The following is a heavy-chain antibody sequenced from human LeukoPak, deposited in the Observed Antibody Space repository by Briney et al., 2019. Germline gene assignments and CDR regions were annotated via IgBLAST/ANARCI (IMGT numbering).Heavy chain of an antibody. D-gene: IGHD1-1*01. V-gene: IGHV3-23*01. CDR3: AKPRAMTTGVGRYFDL. Sequence: PGGSLRLSCAASGFGFTSYAMSWIRQAPGKGLEWVSAISGGGENTYYGDSVKGRFTISRDNSKNTLYLQMNSLRAEDTATYYCAKPRAMTTGVGRYFDLWGRGTLVTVSS. CDR2: ISGGGENT. J-gene: IGHJ2*01. CDR1: GFGFTSYA.